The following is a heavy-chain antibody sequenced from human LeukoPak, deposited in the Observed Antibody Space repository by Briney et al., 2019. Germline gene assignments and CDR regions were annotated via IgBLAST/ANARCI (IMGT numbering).Heavy chain of an antibody. D-gene: IGHD3-10*01. V-gene: IGHV1-18*01. CDR2: ISAYNGNT. Sequence: ASVKVSCKASGYSFTSYGISWVRQAPGQGLEWMGWISAYNGNTNYAQKLQGRVTMTTDTSTSTAYMELRSLRSDDTAVYYCARFQTDYYGSGSYSGIDYWGQGTLVTVSS. J-gene: IGHJ4*02. CDR3: ARFQTDYYGSGSYSGIDY. CDR1: GYSFTSYG.